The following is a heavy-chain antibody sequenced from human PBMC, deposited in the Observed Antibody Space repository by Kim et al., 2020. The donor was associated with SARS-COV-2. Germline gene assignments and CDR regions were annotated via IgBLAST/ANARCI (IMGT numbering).Heavy chain of an antibody. CDR1: GFSLSTSGMC. V-gene: IGHV2-70*01. D-gene: IGHD2-15*01. CDR3: ARMVFDCSGGSCYVRGAFDI. CDR2: IDWDDDK. J-gene: IGHJ3*02. Sequence: SGPTLVNPTQTLTLTCTFSGFSLSTSGMCVSWIRQPPGKALEWLALIDWDDDKYYSTSLKTRLTISKDTSKNQVVLTMTNMDPVDTATYYCARMVFDCSGGSCYVRGAFDIWGQGTMVTVSS.